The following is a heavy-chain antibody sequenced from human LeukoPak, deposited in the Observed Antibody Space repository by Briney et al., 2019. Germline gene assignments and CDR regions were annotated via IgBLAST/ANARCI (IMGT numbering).Heavy chain of an antibody. D-gene: IGHD6-6*01. J-gene: IGHJ4*02. Sequence: PGGSLRLSCAASGFTFSSYWMSWVRQAPGKGLEWVANIKQDGSEKYYVDSVKGRFTISRDNAKNSLYLQMNSLRAEDTAVYYCAKGSSVYPPSLNDYWGQGTLVTVSS. V-gene: IGHV3-7*01. CDR2: IKQDGSEK. CDR1: GFTFSSYW. CDR3: AKGSSVYPPSLNDY.